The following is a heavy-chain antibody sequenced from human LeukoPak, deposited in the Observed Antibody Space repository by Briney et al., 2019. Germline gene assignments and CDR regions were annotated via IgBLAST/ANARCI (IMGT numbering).Heavy chain of an antibody. CDR3: ARGYFDSSGYSNPFDN. J-gene: IGHJ4*02. D-gene: IGHD3-22*01. CDR1: GGAISSYY. CDR2: IYYNGNS. V-gene: IGHV4-59*08. Sequence: SETLSLTCTVSGGAISSYYWSWIRQSAGKGLEWIGYIYYNGNSNYNPSLKSRVTMSIDTSKSQFSLKLSSVTAADTAIYYCARGYFDSSGYSNPFDNWGQGTLVTVSS.